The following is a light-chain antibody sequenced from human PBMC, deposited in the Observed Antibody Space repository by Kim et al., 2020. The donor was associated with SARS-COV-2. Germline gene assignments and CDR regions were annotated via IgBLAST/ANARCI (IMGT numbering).Light chain of an antibody. V-gene: IGLV2-14*03. Sequence: QSITIACTGTSSDVGAYEYVSWFRQLPGKAPQLVIYDVSNRPSGISNRLSGSKSGNTASLTISGLQTEDEADYFCSAYTGTTTLYVFGTGTKVTVL. CDR3: SAYTGTTTLYV. J-gene: IGLJ1*01. CDR2: DVS. CDR1: SSDVGAYEY.